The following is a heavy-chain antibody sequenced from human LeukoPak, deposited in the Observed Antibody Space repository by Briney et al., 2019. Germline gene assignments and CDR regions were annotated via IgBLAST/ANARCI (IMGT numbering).Heavy chain of an antibody. Sequence: PGGSLRLSCAASGFTFSSYAMSWVRQAPGKGLEWVSTINGGGVNTHYADSVGGRFTISRDNSKNTLYLQMNCLRAEDTAVYYCARDPSLRTTLDYWGQGTLVTVSS. D-gene: IGHD1-1*01. CDR2: INGGGVNT. J-gene: IGHJ4*02. V-gene: IGHV3-23*01. CDR3: ARDPSLRTTLDY. CDR1: GFTFSSYA.